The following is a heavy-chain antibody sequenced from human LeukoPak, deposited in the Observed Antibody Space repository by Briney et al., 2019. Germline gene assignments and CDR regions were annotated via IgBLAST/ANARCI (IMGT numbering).Heavy chain of an antibody. V-gene: IGHV5-51*01. CDR3: ARSGYQLLYNYYGMDV. Sequence: GESLKISCKGSGYSFTSYWIGWVRQMPGKGLEWMGIIYPGDSDTRYSPSFQGQVTISADRSISTAYLQWSSLKASDTAMYYCARSGYQLLYNYYGMDVWGQGTTVTVSS. J-gene: IGHJ6*02. D-gene: IGHD2-2*02. CDR2: IYPGDSDT. CDR1: GYSFTSYW.